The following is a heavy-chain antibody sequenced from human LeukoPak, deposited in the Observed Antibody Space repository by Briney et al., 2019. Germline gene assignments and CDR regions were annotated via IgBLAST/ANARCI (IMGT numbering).Heavy chain of an antibody. CDR1: GFTFSSYA. CDR3: ARELAGGAAGFDY. Sequence: GSLRLSCAASGFTFSSYAMSWVRQAPGKGLEWIGYIYYSGSTNYNPSLKSRVTISVDTSKNQFSLKLSSVTAADTAVYYCARELAGGAAGFDYWGQGTLVTVSS. V-gene: IGHV4-59*01. CDR2: IYYSGST. J-gene: IGHJ4*02. D-gene: IGHD6-13*01.